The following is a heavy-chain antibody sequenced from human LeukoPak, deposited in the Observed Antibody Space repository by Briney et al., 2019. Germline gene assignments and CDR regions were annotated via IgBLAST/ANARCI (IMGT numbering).Heavy chain of an antibody. CDR1: GFTFSRYW. D-gene: IGHD1-26*01. CDR3: ARDRSGSYFHYYYYMDV. CDR2: IKQDGSEK. J-gene: IGHJ6*03. Sequence: GGSLRLSCAASGFTFSRYWMSWVRQAPGKGLEWVANIKQDGSEKNYVDSVKGRFTISRDNAKNSLYLQMNSLRAEDTAVYYCARDRSGSYFHYYYYMDVWGKGTTVTVSS. V-gene: IGHV3-7*01.